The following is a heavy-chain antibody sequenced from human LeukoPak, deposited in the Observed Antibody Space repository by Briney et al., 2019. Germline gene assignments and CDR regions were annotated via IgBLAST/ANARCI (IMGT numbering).Heavy chain of an antibody. J-gene: IGHJ4*02. CDR1: GGSISSSSYY. CDR2: ISYSRST. Sequence: SETLSLTCTVSGGSISSSSYYWGWIRQSPGQGLEWIGSISYSRSTYYNPSLESRVTISVDTSKKQFSLKLSSVTAADTAVYYCARMATIIYNGGKFDYWGQGTLVTVSS. D-gene: IGHD5-24*01. V-gene: IGHV4-39*01. CDR3: ARMATIIYNGGKFDY.